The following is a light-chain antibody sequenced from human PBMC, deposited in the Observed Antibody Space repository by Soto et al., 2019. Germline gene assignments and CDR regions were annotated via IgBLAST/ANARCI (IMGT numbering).Light chain of an antibody. J-gene: IGLJ1*01. Sequence: QSALTQPASVSGSAGQSITISCTGTSSDVGGYNYVSWYKQHPRKAPKLMIYEVSNRPSGVSNRYSGSKSGNTASLTISGLQAEDEADYYCSSYTSSNTRVLGTGTKVTVL. CDR1: SSDVGGYNY. CDR2: EVS. V-gene: IGLV2-14*01. CDR3: SSYTSSNTRV.